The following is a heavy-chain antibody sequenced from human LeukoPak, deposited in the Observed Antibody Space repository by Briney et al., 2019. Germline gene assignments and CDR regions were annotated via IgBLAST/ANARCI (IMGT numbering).Heavy chain of an antibody. D-gene: IGHD2/OR15-2a*01. J-gene: IGHJ4*02. CDR3: ARRLSTRSYYLDD. CDR1: GGSISFSSDY. V-gene: IGHV4-39*01. Sequence: PSETLSLTCTVSGGSISFSSDYWGWIRQPPGKGLEWIGDIYYSGTTNYNPSLKSRVTMSVDTSKNQFSLKLNSATAADTAVYYCARRLSTRSYYLDDWGQGTLVTVSP. CDR2: IYYSGTT.